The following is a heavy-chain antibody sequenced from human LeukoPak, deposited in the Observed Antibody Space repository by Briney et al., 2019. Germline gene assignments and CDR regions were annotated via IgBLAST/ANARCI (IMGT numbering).Heavy chain of an antibody. Sequence: ASVKVSCKVSGYTFTGYYMHWVRQAPGQGLEWMGWINPNSGGTNYAQKFQGWVTMTRDTSISTAYMELSRLRSDDTAVYYCARDRAIVVPAAMEIGYYYYYYGMDVWGQGTTVTVSS. CDR3: ARDRAIVVPAAMEIGYYYYYYGMDV. V-gene: IGHV1-2*04. J-gene: IGHJ6*02. D-gene: IGHD2-2*01. CDR1: GYTFTGYY. CDR2: INPNSGGT.